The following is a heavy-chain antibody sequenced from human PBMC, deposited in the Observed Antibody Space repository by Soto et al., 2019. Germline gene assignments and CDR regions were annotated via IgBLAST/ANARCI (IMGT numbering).Heavy chain of an antibody. Sequence: GGSLRLSCVASGFTFRTKPMSWVRQAPGKGLEWVSGVSDSGAKTYYADSVKGRFTVSGDNSKNTLYLEMKSLRAEDTAVYYCAKDFQFGGSGTGYFDNWGQGTLVTVSS. V-gene: IGHV3-23*01. CDR1: GFTFRTKP. CDR3: AKDFQFGGSGTGYFDN. CDR2: VSDSGAKT. D-gene: IGHD3-10*01. J-gene: IGHJ4*02.